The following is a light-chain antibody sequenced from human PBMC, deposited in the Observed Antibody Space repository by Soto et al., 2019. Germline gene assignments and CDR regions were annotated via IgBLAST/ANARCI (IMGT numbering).Light chain of an antibody. CDR3: CLYATSSTYV. CDR1: SSDVGSYNL. V-gene: IGLV2-23*01. CDR2: EDT. J-gene: IGLJ1*01. Sequence: QSALTQPASVSGSPGQSIAISCTGTSSDVGSYNLVSWYQQHPGKAPKLMIYEDTKRPSGVSDRFSGSKSGNTASLTISGLQAEDEADYYCCLYATSSTYVFGTGTKVTVL.